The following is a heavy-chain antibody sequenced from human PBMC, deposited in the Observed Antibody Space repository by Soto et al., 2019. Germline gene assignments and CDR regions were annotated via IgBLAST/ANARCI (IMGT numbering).Heavy chain of an antibody. Sequence: GGSLGLSCAASGFTFSSYGMHWVRQAPGKGLEWVAVIWYDGSNKYYADSVKGRFTISRDNSKNTLYLQMNSLRAEDTAVYYCARVRYCSSTSCHPLHDAFDIWGQGTMVTVSS. CDR3: ARVRYCSSTSCHPLHDAFDI. CDR1: GFTFSSYG. D-gene: IGHD2-2*01. V-gene: IGHV3-33*01. J-gene: IGHJ3*02. CDR2: IWYDGSNK.